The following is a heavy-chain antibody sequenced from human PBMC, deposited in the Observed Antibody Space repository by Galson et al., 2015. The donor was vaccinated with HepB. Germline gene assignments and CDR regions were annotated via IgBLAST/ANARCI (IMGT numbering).Heavy chain of an antibody. D-gene: IGHD4-11*01. J-gene: IGHJ6*02. V-gene: IGHV3-9*01. CDR1: GFTFDDYA. Sequence: SLRLSCAASGFTFDDYAMHWVRQAPGTGLEWVSGIGWNSAQIWYADSVKGRFTISRDNAKTSVYLQMNSLRVEDSALYYCAKDSYSNRNYGMDGWGQGTTVTVSS. CDR2: IGWNSAQI. CDR3: AKDSYSNRNYGMDG.